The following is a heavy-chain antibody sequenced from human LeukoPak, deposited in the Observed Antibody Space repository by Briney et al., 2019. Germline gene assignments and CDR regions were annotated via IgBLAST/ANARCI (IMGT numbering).Heavy chain of an antibody. Sequence: GGSLRLSCAASGFTFSSYAMSWVRQAPGKGLEWVSGISGGSGSTYYADSVKGRFTISRDNSKNTLYLQMNSLRAEDTAIYYCAKEYGSGSYFVDYWGQGTLVTVSS. CDR1: GFTFSSYA. D-gene: IGHD3-10*01. J-gene: IGHJ4*02. V-gene: IGHV3-23*01. CDR3: AKEYGSGSYFVDY. CDR2: ISGGSGST.